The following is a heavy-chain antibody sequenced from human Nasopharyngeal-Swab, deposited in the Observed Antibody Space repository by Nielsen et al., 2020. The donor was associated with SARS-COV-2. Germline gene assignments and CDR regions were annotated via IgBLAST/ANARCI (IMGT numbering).Heavy chain of an antibody. D-gene: IGHD5/OR15-5a*01. V-gene: IGHV3-15*01. CDR2: IKSKTDGGTT. CDR1: GFTFSNAW. J-gene: IGHJ4*02. Sequence: GGSLRLSCAASGFTFSNAWMSWVRQAPGKGLEWVGRIKSKTDGGTTGYAAPVKGRFTISRDDSKNTLYLQMNSLKTEDTAVYYCTTQRLGSTFYYFDYWGQGTLVTVSS. CDR3: TTQRLGSTFYYFDY.